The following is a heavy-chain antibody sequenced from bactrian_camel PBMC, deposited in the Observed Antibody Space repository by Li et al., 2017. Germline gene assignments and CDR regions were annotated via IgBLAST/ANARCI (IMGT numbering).Heavy chain of an antibody. V-gene: IGHV3S9*01. CDR1: GYRYSTYC. CDR2: IESDGST. Sequence: VQLVESGGGLVQPGGSPRLSCVVSGYRYSTYCMGWFRQIPDKEREGVAGIESDGSTSYADSVKGRFTISQDSAKNILYLQMHSLKPEDTALYYCTLTYATRADFGYWGQGTQVTVS. D-gene: IGHD1*01. CDR3: TLTYATRADFGY. J-gene: IGHJ6*01.